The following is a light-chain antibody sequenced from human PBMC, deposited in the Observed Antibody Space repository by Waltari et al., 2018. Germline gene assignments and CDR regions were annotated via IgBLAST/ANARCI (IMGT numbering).Light chain of an antibody. Sequence: QSALTQPASVSGSPGQSITIFCTGTSSDVGGYDYVSWYQQHPGKAPKLMIYDFRTRPSGVSNRFSGSKSGNTASLTISGLQAEDEADYYCGSYTSSSTLVFGTGTKVTVL. CDR1: SSDVGGYDY. CDR3: GSYTSSSTLV. V-gene: IGLV2-14*03. CDR2: DFR. J-gene: IGLJ1*01.